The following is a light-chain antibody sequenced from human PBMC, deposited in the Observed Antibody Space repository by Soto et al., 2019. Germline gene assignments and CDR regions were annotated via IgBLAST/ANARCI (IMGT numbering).Light chain of an antibody. CDR3: QQYLGIPRT. Sequence: DIVMTQSPDSLAVSLGERATINCKSSQSVLYSSKNKNYLAWYQQKPGQPPKLLIYWASTRESGVPDRFSGSASGTDFTLTISSLQAEDVAVYYCQQYLGIPRTFGQGTKVDIK. J-gene: IGKJ1*01. CDR1: QSVLYSSKNKNY. CDR2: WAS. V-gene: IGKV4-1*01.